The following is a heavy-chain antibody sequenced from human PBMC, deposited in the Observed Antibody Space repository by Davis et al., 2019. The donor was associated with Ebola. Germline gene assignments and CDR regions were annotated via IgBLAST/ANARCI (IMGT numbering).Heavy chain of an antibody. CDR3: ARYNFDWLGSYYYGMDV. CDR2: ISYDGSNK. Sequence: PGGSLRLSCAASGFTFSSYAMHWVRQAPGKGLEWVAVISYDGSNKYYADSVKGRFTISRDNSKNTLYLQMNSLRAEDTAVYYCARYNFDWLGSYYYGMDVWGQGTTVTVSS. D-gene: IGHD3-9*01. V-gene: IGHV3-30*04. CDR1: GFTFSSYA. J-gene: IGHJ6*02.